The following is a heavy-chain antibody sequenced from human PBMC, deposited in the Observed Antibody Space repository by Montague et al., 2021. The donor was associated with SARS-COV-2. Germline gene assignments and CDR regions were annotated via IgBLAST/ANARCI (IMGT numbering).Heavy chain of an antibody. CDR2: TYLSGFT. CDR3: ARVQGITMIVVVIGAFDI. Sequence: SETLSLTCVVSDVSLSSSTWWSWVRQSPGKGLEWGGETYLSGFTQYNPSVKSRVTISLDDSSSQFSLRLTSVTAADTAVYYCARVQGITMIVVVIGAFDIWGQGTMVTVSS. D-gene: IGHD3-22*01. V-gene: IGHV4-4*02. J-gene: IGHJ3*02. CDR1: DVSLSSSTW.